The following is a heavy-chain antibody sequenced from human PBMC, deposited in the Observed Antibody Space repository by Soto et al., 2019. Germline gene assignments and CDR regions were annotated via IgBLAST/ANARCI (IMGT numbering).Heavy chain of an antibody. CDR2: ISYSGNA. J-gene: IGHJ1*01. D-gene: IGHD1-26*01. CDR1: GGSITGYY. Sequence: SETLSLTCTVSGGSITGYYWSWIRQPPGKGLEWIGYISYSGNANYIPSLKSRVFMSVDTSKNQISLNATSATAADTAVYYCARGVGSSPPRYWGQGTLVTVSS. V-gene: IGHV4-59*01. CDR3: ARGVGSSPPRY.